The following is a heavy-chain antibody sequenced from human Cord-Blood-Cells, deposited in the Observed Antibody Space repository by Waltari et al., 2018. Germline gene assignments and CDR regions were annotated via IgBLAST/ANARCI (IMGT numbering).Heavy chain of an antibody. J-gene: IGHJ3*02. Sequence: QVQLQQWGAGLLKPSETLSLTCAVYGGSFSGYYWSWIRQPPGKGLEWIGEINHSGSTNSNPPLKSRGTISVDTSKNQLSLKLSSVTAADTAVYYCARRYKILGSGSYYDAFDIWGQGTMVTVSS. CDR2: INHSGST. CDR1: GGSFSGYY. V-gene: IGHV4-34*01. CDR3: ARRYKILGSGSYYDAFDI. D-gene: IGHD3-10*01.